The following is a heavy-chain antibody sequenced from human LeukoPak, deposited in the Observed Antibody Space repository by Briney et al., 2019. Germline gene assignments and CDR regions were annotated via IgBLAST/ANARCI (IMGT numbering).Heavy chain of an antibody. CDR3: ARPEYSSSGNWFDP. CDR2: ISAYTGST. Sequence: ASVNVSCKASGYTFTSYGISWVRQAPGQGLEWMGWISAYTGSTNYAQILQGRVTMTTDTSTSAAYMELRSLRSDDTAVYYCARPEYSSSGNWFDPWGQGTLVTVSS. J-gene: IGHJ5*02. V-gene: IGHV1-18*01. D-gene: IGHD6-6*01. CDR1: GYTFTSYG.